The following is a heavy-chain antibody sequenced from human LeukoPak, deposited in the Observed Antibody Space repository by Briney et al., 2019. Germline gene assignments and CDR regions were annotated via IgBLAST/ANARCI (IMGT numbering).Heavy chain of an antibody. Sequence: SETLSLTCAVYGGSFSGYYWSWIRQPPGKGLEWIGEINHSGSTNYNPSLKSPVTISIDTAKNQFSLRVTSVNAADTAVYYCTRQPKSCTPGVFVTGKACWFDSWGQGTLVTVSS. D-gene: IGHD3-10*01. J-gene: IGHJ5*01. V-gene: IGHV4-34*01. CDR3: TRQPKSCTPGVFVTGKACWFDS. CDR2: INHSGST. CDR1: GGSFSGYY.